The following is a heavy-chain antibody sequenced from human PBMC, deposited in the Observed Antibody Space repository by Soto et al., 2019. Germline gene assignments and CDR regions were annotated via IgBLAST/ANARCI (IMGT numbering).Heavy chain of an antibody. Sequence: QVQLQESGPGLVKPSETLSLTCTVSGGSIINHCWSWIRQRPGKELEWMGYIFYNGGTKYNPSLESRVTMSVDTSKNQFSLRLRSVTAADTAVYYCARETTSGWATGGLLEYWGQGSLVTVSS. J-gene: IGHJ4*02. CDR3: ARETTSGWATGGLLEY. CDR1: GGSIINHC. D-gene: IGHD6-19*01. V-gene: IGHV4-59*11. CDR2: IFYNGGT.